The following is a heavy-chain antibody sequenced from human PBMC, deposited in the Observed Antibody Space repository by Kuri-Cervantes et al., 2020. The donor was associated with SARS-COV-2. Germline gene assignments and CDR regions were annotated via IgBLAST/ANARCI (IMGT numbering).Heavy chain of an antibody. D-gene: IGHD5/OR15-5a*01. CDR2: IVPIFGTT. J-gene: IGHJ4*02. Sequence: SVKVSCKVSGYTLTELSMHWVRQAPGQGLEWMGGIVPIFGTTNYAQTFQGRVAITADKSTGTAYMELSSLTSEDTAIYYCARDHRGSVYHDPTDFWGQGTLVTVSS. CDR3: ARDHRGSVYHDPTDF. CDR1: GYTLTELS. V-gene: IGHV1-69*06.